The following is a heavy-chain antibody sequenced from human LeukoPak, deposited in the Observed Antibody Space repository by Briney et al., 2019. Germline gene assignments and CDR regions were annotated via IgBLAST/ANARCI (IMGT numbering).Heavy chain of an antibody. CDR3: ATTLVGDTAMLTE. Sequence: SETLSLTCAVYVDSFSGYYWSWIRQPPGKGLEWIGEINDSGSTNFDPSLKSRVTMSIDTSKNQFSLKLSSVTAADTAVYYCATTLVGDTAMLTEWGQGTLVIVSS. D-gene: IGHD5-18*01. V-gene: IGHV4-34*01. CDR2: INDSGST. CDR1: VDSFSGYY. J-gene: IGHJ4*02.